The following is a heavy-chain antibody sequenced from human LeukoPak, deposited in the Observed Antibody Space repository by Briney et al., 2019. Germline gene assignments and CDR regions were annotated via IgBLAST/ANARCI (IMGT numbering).Heavy chain of an antibody. CDR1: GFTFSTHS. CDR2: ITRSSTTI. D-gene: IGHD3-9*01. J-gene: IGHJ1*01. CDR3: ARSGDYYDTLTGLQH. Sequence: GGSLRLSCAVSGFTFSTHSMNWVRQAPGKELEWVSHITRSSTTIFYADSVKGRFTISRDNAKNSLYLQMNSLRDEDTAVYYCARSGDYYDTLTGLQHWGQGTLVTVSS. V-gene: IGHV3-48*02.